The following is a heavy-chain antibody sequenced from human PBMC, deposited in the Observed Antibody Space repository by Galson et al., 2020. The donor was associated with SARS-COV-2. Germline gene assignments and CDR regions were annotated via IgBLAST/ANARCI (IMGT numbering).Heavy chain of an antibody. V-gene: IGHV3-30*02. J-gene: IGHJ6*03. CDR2: IRNDGSHK. CDR3: VRDDYCSSPSCPLNNYYYSMDV. D-gene: IGHD2-2*01. CDR1: GFAFSSYG. Sequence: GSLRLSCAASGFAFSSYGMHWVRQAPGKGLEWVAFIRNDGSHKYYAESVRGRFTIPRDNFENTLNLQFNSLRAEDSAVYYCVRDDYCSSPSCPLNNYYYSMDVWGKGTTVTVSS.